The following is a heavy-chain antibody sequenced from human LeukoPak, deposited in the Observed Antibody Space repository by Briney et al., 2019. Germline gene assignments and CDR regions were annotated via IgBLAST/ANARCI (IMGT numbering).Heavy chain of an antibody. D-gene: IGHD3-10*01. J-gene: IGHJ4*02. Sequence: GASVKVSCKASGYTFTSYYMHWVRQAPGQGLEWMGGIIPIFGTANYAQKFQGRVAITTDESTSTAYMELSSLRSEDTAVYYCATPMVRGVIGDAFDYWGQGTLVTVSS. CDR1: GYTFTSYY. CDR2: IIPIFGTA. V-gene: IGHV1-69*05. CDR3: ATPMVRGVIGDAFDY.